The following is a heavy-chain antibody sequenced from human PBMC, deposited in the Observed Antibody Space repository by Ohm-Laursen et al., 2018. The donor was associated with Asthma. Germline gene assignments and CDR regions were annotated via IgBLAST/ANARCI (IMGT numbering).Heavy chain of an antibody. V-gene: IGHV3-7*05. CDR3: AKVPSPSDWYEPFDS. Sequence: GQTLSLTCAASGFDFSLYSMTWVRQTPGKGLLWVANIKEDGREKYYADSVRGRFTISRDNAKNSLYLQMNALRAEDTAVYYCAKVPSPSDWYEPFDSWGQGTLVTVSS. CDR1: GFDFSLYS. D-gene: IGHD6-19*01. J-gene: IGHJ4*02. CDR2: IKEDGREK.